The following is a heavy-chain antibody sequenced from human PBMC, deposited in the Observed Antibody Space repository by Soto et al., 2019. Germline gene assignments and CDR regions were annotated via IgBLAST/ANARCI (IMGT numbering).Heavy chain of an antibody. V-gene: IGHV1-69*13. J-gene: IGHJ5*02. CDR3: ASRPGRFGELSTWFDP. CDR2: IIPIFGTA. Sequence: SVKVSCKASGGTFSSYAISWVRQAPGQGLEWMGGIIPIFGTANYAQKFQGRVTITADESTSTAYMELSSLRSEDTAVYYCASRPGRFGELSTWFDPWGQGTLVTVSS. D-gene: IGHD3-10*01. CDR1: GGTFSSYA.